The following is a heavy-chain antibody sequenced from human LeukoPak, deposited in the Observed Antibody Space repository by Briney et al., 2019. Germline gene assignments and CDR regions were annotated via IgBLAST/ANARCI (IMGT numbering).Heavy chain of an antibody. CDR1: GFTFSSYG. J-gene: IGHJ4*02. Sequence: PGRSLRLSCAASGFTFSSYGMHWVRQAPGKGLEWVAVISYDGSNKYYADSVKGRFTISRDNSKNTLYLQMNSLRAEDTAVYYCASRSRYFDYWGQGTLVTVSS. V-gene: IGHV3-30*03. CDR3: ASRSRYFDY. CDR2: ISYDGSNK. D-gene: IGHD6-13*01.